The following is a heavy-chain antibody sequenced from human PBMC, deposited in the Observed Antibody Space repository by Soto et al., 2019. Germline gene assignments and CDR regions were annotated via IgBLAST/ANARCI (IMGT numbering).Heavy chain of an antibody. J-gene: IGHJ6*02. CDR3: ARDALQGGSYHYYYYGMDV. CDR1: GGTFSSYA. CDR2: IIPIFGTA. V-gene: IGHV1-69*13. D-gene: IGHD1-26*01. Sequence: SVKVSCKASGGTFSSYAISWVRQAPGQGLEWMGGIIPIFGTANCAQKFQGRVTITADESTSTAYMELSSLRSEDTAVYYCARDALQGGSYHYYYYGMDVWGQGTTVTVSS.